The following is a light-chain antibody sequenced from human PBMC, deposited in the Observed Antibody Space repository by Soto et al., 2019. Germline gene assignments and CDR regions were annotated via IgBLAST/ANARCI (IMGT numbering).Light chain of an antibody. J-gene: IGKJ1*01. CDR1: QSVSIK. V-gene: IGKV3-15*01. Sequence: EIVMTQSPATLSVSPLERATLSCIASQSVSIKLAWDQQKPGQAPRVLIFGASTRATGIPASLSCSGSGPHFTPPLSSLQSEDFEVYYCHNYNDGPPTGTSGKGTKVDIK. CDR3: HNYNDGPPTGT. CDR2: GAS.